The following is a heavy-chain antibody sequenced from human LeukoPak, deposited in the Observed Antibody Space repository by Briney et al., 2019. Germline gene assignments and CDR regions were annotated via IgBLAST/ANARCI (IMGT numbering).Heavy chain of an antibody. D-gene: IGHD6-19*01. CDR3: AREGLQWRWFDP. CDR2: ISAYNGNT. J-gene: IGHJ5*02. V-gene: IGHV1-18*01. CDR1: GYTFASYG. Sequence: ASVKVSCKASGYTFASYGISWVRQAPGQGLEWMGWISAYNGNTNYAQKLQGRVTMTTDTTTSTAYMELRSLRSDDTAVYYCAREGLQWRWFDPWGQGTLVTVSS.